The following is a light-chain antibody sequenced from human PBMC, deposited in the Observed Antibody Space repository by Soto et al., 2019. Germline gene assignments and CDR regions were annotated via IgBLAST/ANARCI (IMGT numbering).Light chain of an antibody. V-gene: IGKV3D-20*02. CDR1: QSVTNSR. J-gene: IGKJ2*01. CDR2: GGS. Sequence: EIVLTQSPGTLSLSPGERATLSCRASQSVTNSRLAWYQQKPGQAPKVLIYGGSNRATGIPDRFSGSGSGTDFTLTISSLKPEDFAVYYCHQRNNWPYTFGQGTKLEI. CDR3: HQRNNWPYT.